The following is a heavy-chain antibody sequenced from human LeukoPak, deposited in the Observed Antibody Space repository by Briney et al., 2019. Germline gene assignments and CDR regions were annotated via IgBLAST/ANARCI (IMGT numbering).Heavy chain of an antibody. CDR1: GFTFSNAW. D-gene: IGHD1-1*01. CDR2: INWNGGST. V-gene: IGHV3-20*01. J-gene: IGHJ4*02. Sequence: PGGSLRLSCAASGFTFSNAWMSWVRQAPGKGLEWVSGINWNGGSTGYADSVKGRFTISRDNAKNSLYLQMNSLRAEDTALYHCARGDWNDRFDYWGQGTLVTVSS. CDR3: ARGDWNDRFDY.